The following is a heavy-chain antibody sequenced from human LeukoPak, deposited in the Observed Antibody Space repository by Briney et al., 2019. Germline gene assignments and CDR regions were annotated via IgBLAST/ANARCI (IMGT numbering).Heavy chain of an antibody. CDR2: IRYDGNNK. V-gene: IGHV3-30*02. Sequence: PGGSLRLSCAASGFSFSTYDMYWVRQAPGKGLEWVASIRYDGNNKYYADSVKGRFTISRDNSENTLDLQLNSLRAEDTAVYYCTTLTVGSHFDYWGPGTLATVSS. CDR3: TTLTVGSHFDY. D-gene: IGHD4-11*01. CDR1: GFSFSTYD. J-gene: IGHJ4*02.